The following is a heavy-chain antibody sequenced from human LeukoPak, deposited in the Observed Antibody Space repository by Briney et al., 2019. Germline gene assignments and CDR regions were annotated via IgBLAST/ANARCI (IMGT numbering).Heavy chain of an antibody. CDR3: ARGADDIAAAGSFDY. V-gene: IGHV4-38-2*02. CDR1: GYSISTTFY. J-gene: IGHJ4*02. CDR2: IFPSGST. Sequence: PSETLSLTCTVSGYSISTTFYWGWIRQPPGKGLECIGYIFPSGSTYYNPSLESRVTMSIDTSKNQFSLKVNSVTAADTAVYYCARGADDIAAAGSFDYWGQGTLVTVSS. D-gene: IGHD6-13*01.